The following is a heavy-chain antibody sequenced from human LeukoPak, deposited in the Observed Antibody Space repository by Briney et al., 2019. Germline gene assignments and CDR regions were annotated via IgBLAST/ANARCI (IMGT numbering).Heavy chain of an antibody. V-gene: IGHV4-61*02. Sequence: PSQTLSLTCTVSGGSISSGSYYWSWIRQPAGKGLEWIGRIYTSGSTNYNPSLKSRVTISVDTSKNQFSLKLSSVTAADTAVYYCARMRPRWNYYYMDVWGKGTTVTVSS. J-gene: IGHJ6*03. CDR3: ARMRPRWNYYYMDV. D-gene: IGHD4-23*01. CDR1: GGSISSGSYY. CDR2: IYTSGST.